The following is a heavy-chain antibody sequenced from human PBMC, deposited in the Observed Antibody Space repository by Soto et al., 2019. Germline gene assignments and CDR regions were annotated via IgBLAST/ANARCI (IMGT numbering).Heavy chain of an antibody. CDR3: ARDPLTIWFGDDRDYYYGMDV. J-gene: IGHJ6*02. CDR1: GGSVSSGSYY. D-gene: IGHD3-10*01. Sequence: SETLSLTCTVSGGSVSSGSYYWSWIRQPPGKGLEWIGYIYYSGSTNYNPSLKSRVTISVDTSKNQFSLKLSSVTAADTAVYYCARDPLTIWFGDDRDYYYGMDVWGQGTTVTVSS. CDR2: IYYSGST. V-gene: IGHV4-61*01.